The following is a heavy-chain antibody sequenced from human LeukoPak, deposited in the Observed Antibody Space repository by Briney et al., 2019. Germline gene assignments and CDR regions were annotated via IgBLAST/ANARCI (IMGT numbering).Heavy chain of an antibody. CDR2: MNPNSGNT. V-gene: IGHV1-8*01. D-gene: IGHD3-10*01. CDR3: AKGFYGSGSYYSPFDY. Sequence: ASVKVSCKASGYTFTSYDINWVRQATGQGLEWMGWMNPNSGNTGYAQKFQGRVTMTRNTSISTAYMELSSLRSEDTAVYYCAKGFYGSGSYYSPFDYWGQGTLVTVSS. J-gene: IGHJ4*02. CDR1: GYTFTSYD.